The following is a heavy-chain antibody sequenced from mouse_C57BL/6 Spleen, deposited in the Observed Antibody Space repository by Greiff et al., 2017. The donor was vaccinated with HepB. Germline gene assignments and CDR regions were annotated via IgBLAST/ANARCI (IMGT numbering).Heavy chain of an antibody. CDR3: AREGYYYGSSPLEL. D-gene: IGHD1-1*01. Sequence: VQLQQSGPELVKPGASVKLSCKASGYTFTSYDINWVKQRPGQGLEWIGWIYPRDGSTKYNEKFKGKATVTVDTSSSTAYMELHSLTSEDSAVYFCAREGYYYGSSPLELWGQGTLVTVSA. V-gene: IGHV1-85*01. CDR1: GYTFTSYD. J-gene: IGHJ3*01. CDR2: IYPRDGST.